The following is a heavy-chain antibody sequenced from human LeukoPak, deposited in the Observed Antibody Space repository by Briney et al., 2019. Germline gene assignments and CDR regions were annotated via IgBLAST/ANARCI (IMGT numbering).Heavy chain of an antibody. CDR2: ISAYNGNT. CDR3: ARGNGYSAFDVFDI. V-gene: IGHV1-18*01. J-gene: IGHJ3*02. Sequence: ASVKVSCKASGYTFTSYGINWVRQAPGQGLEWMGWISAYNGNTNYAQKFQGRVTMTRDTSISTDYMELSRLRSDDTAVYYCARGNGYSAFDVFDIWGQGTMVTVSS. D-gene: IGHD3-3*01. CDR1: GYTFTSYG.